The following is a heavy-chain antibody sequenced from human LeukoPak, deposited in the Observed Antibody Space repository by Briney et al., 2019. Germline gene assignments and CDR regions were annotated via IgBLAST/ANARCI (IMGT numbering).Heavy chain of an antibody. CDR1: GGTFSSYA. CDR3: ARSLDLGYCSSTSCHPYWFDP. D-gene: IGHD2-2*01. Sequence: ASVQVSCQASGGTFSSYAISWVRQAPGQGLEWMGGIIPILGTANYAQKFQGRVTITADESTSTAYMELSSLRSEDTAVYYCARSLDLGYCSSTSCHPYWFDPWGQGTLVTVSS. J-gene: IGHJ5*02. CDR2: IIPILGTA. V-gene: IGHV1-69*13.